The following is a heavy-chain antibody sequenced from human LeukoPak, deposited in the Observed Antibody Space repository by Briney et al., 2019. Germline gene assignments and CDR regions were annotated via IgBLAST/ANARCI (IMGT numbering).Heavy chain of an antibody. J-gene: IGHJ4*02. V-gene: IGHV4-59*08. Sequence: AETLSLTCTVSGGSITDCYWSWIRHSSGKGLEWIGYMYYSGSAYYSPSLKTRVTISVDTSKNQFSLKLTSVTAADTAVYYCARGIQVWLMSRRYFDYWGQGILVTVSS. CDR2: MYYSGSA. CDR3: ARGIQVWLMSRRYFDY. CDR1: GGSITDCY. D-gene: IGHD5-18*01.